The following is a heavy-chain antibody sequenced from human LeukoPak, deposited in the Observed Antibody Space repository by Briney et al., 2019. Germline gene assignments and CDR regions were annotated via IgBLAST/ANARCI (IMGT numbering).Heavy chain of an antibody. CDR3: ASRDYYYYYMDV. Sequence: GGSLRLSYAASGFTFSSYSMNWVRQAPGKGLEWVSSISSSSSYMYYADSVKGRFTISRDNAKNSLYLQMNSLRAEDTAVYYCASRDYYYYYMDVWGKGTTVTVSS. CDR2: ISSSSSYM. D-gene: IGHD5-24*01. J-gene: IGHJ6*03. V-gene: IGHV3-21*01. CDR1: GFTFSSYS.